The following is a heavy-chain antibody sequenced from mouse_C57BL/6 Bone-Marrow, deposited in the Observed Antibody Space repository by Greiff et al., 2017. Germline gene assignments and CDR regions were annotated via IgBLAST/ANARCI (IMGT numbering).Heavy chain of an antibody. Sequence: QVTLKVSGPGILQPSQTLSLTCSFSGFSLSTFGMGVGWIRQPSGKGLEWLAHIWWDDDKSYNPALKRRLTIPKDPSKNKAFPTTAHVDTADTATYYCGRIAQVWFTTVVDWDFDVWGTGTTVTVSS. CDR2: IWWDDDK. D-gene: IGHD1-1*01. CDR1: GFSLSTFGMG. J-gene: IGHJ1*03. V-gene: IGHV8-8*01. CDR3: GRIAQVWFTTVVDWDFDV.